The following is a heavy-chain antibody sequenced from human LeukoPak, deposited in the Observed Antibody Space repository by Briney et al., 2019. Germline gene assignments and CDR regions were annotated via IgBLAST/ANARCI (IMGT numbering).Heavy chain of an antibody. J-gene: IGHJ4*02. D-gene: IGHD2-15*01. V-gene: IGHV4-4*07. Sequence: PSETLSLTCTVSGGSISNNYWSWIRQPAGKGLEWIGRIYTSGSTIYNPFLKSRVTMSVDTSKNQFSLNLSSVTAADTAVYYCARGNCSGGSCYFRQKPSFDYWGQGTLVTVSS. CDR3: ARGNCSGGSCYFRQKPSFDY. CDR1: GGSISNNY. CDR2: IYTSGST.